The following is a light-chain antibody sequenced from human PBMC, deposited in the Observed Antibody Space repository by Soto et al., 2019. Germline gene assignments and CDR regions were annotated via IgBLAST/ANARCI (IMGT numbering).Light chain of an antibody. Sequence: PGERATLSCRASQSVSSYLAWYQQKPGQAPRLLIYDASNGATGIPARFSGSGSGTDFTLTISSLEPEDFAVYYCKQRSNWPPITFGQGTRLEIK. V-gene: IGKV3-11*01. CDR3: KQRSNWPPIT. CDR2: DAS. CDR1: QSVSSY. J-gene: IGKJ5*01.